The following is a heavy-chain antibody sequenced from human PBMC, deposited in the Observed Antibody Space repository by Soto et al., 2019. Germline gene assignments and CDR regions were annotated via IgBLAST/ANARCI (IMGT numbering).Heavy chain of an antibody. Sequence: QVQLVESGGGVVQPGRSLRLSCAASGFTFSSYGMHWVRQAPGKGLEWVAVIWYDGSNKYYADSVKGRFTISRDNSKNTLYLQMNSLRAEDTAVYYCARDGTITMVRGVIIFGMDVWGQGTTVTVSS. J-gene: IGHJ6*02. D-gene: IGHD3-10*01. CDR1: GFTFSSYG. V-gene: IGHV3-33*01. CDR3: ARDGTITMVRGVIIFGMDV. CDR2: IWYDGSNK.